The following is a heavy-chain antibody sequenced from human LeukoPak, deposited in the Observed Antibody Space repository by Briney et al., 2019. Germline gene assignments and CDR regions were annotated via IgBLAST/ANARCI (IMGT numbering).Heavy chain of an antibody. Sequence: ASVKVSCKASGYTFTGYYMHWVRQAPGQGLEWMGWINPNSGGTNYAQKFQGRVTMTRDTSISTAYMELSRLRSDDTAVYYCASAQQLDDLFINPLYYYYMDVWGKGTTVTVSS. D-gene: IGHD6-13*01. CDR2: INPNSGGT. CDR1: GYTFTGYY. J-gene: IGHJ6*03. V-gene: IGHV1-2*02. CDR3: ASAQQLDDLFINPLYYYYMDV.